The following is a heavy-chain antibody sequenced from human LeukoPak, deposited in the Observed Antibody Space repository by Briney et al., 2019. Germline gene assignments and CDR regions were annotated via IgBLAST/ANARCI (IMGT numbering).Heavy chain of an antibody. V-gene: IGHV1-2*02. J-gene: IGHJ4*02. D-gene: IGHD3-16*02. CDR3: ARDSLNDYVWGSYRFDY. Sequence: GASVKVSCKASGYTFTGYYMHWVRQAPGQGLEWMGWINPNSGGTNYAQKFQGRVTMTRDTSISTAYMELSRLRSDDTAVYYCARDSLNDYVWGSYRFDYWGQGTLVTVSS. CDR2: INPNSGGT. CDR1: GYTFTGYY.